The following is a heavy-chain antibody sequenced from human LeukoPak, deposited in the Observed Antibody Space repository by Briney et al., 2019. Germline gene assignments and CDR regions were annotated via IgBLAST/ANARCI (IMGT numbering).Heavy chain of an antibody. Sequence: SETLSLTCTVSGGSISSYYWSWIRQPPGKGLEWIGYIYYSGSTNYNPSLKSRVTISVDTSKNQFSLKLSSVTAADTAVYYCARVIVGATHGAFDIWGQGTMVTVSS. CDR3: ARVIVGATHGAFDI. V-gene: IGHV4-59*01. J-gene: IGHJ3*02. CDR1: GGSISSYY. D-gene: IGHD1-26*01. CDR2: IYYSGST.